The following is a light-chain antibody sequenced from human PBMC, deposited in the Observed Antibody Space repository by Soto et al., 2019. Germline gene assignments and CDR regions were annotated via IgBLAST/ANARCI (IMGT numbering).Light chain of an antibody. CDR2: GAF. CDR1: QSVTYN. V-gene: IGKV3-15*01. Sequence: EIVMTQSPATLSVSPGETATLSCRASQSVTYNLAWYQQKPGQGPRLLIYGAFTRATGIPARFSGSWSGTEFTLTISSLQSEDFAVYYCQQYKNLPPLTFGGGTKVEIK. CDR3: QQYKNLPPLT. J-gene: IGKJ4*01.